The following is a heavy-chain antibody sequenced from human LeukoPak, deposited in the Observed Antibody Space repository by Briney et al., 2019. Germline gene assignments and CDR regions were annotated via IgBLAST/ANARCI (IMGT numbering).Heavy chain of an antibody. J-gene: IGHJ4*02. CDR1: GFTFSSYS. D-gene: IGHD1-26*01. CDR3: VRDRGTYRPIDY. Sequence: GGSLRLSCAASGFTFSSYSMSWVRQAPGKGLEWVSAISSSGGNTYYADSVKGRFTISRDNAQNSLYLQMNSLRAEDTAIYYCVRDRGTYRPIDYWGQGTLVTVSS. V-gene: IGHV3-23*01. CDR2: ISSSGGNT.